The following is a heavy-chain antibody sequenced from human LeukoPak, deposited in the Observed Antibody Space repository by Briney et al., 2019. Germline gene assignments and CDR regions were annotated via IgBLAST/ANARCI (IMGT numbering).Heavy chain of an antibody. J-gene: IGHJ5*02. V-gene: IGHV3-7*05. CDR3: ARISQRSFDP. Sequence: PGGSPRLSCAASGFILSDYSMSWVRQAPGKGLEWVANIKLDGNEEFYVDSLKGRFTISRDNAKNSLYLQMNSLRAEDTAVYYCARISQRSFDPWGQGTLVTVSS. CDR1: GFILSDYS. CDR2: IKLDGNEE. D-gene: IGHD3-3*01.